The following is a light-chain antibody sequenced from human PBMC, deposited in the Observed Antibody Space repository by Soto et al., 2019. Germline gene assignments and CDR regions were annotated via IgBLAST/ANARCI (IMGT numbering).Light chain of an antibody. J-gene: IGKJ5*01. CDR1: QSVSST. Sequence: EIVMSQSPATLSVSPGERATLSCRASQSVSSTLAWYQQKPGQAPRLLICGASTRATGIPARFSGSGSGTEFTLTISSLQPDDFATYYFQQYNSSPTFGQGTRLEI. V-gene: IGKV3-15*01. CDR3: QQYNSSPT. CDR2: GAS.